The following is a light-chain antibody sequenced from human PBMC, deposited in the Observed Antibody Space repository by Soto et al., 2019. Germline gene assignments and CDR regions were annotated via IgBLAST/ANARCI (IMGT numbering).Light chain of an antibody. CDR3: SSFTGSNYV. V-gene: IGLV2-14*03. J-gene: IGLJ1*01. CDR2: DVS. CDR1: ISDVGGYNF. Sequence: QSVLTQPASVTASPGQSITISCPGTISDVGGYNFVSWYQQYPGKAPKLMICDVSNRPSGVSNRFSGSKSGNTASLTISGLQAEDEADYYCSSFTGSNYVFGTGTKVTVL.